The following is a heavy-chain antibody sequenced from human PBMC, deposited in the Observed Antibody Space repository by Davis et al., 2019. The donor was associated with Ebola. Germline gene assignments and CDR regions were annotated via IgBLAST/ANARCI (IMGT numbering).Heavy chain of an antibody. V-gene: IGHV3-53*01. J-gene: IGHJ4*02. Sequence: PGESLRLSCAASGFTVSSNYMSWVRQAPGKGLEWVSVIYNGGSTYYADSVKGRFTISRDNSKNTLYLQMNSLRAEDTAVFYCARDRFASGSYYNGRLDYWGQGALVTVSS. CDR3: ARDRFASGSYYNGRLDY. D-gene: IGHD3-10*01. CDR2: IYNGGST. CDR1: GFTVSSNY.